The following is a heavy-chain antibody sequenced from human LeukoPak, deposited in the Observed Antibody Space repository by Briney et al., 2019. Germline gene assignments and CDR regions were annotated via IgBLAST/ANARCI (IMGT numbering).Heavy chain of an antibody. J-gene: IGHJ4*02. V-gene: IGHV3-23*01. CDR2: ISGSGGST. D-gene: IGHD3-3*01. Sequence: GGSLRLSCAVSGFTFSSYAMSWVRQAPGKGLEWVSAISGSGGSTYYADSVKGRFTISRDNSKNTLYLQMNSLRAEDTAVYYCAKEGTIFGVVIAFDYWGQGTLVTVSS. CDR1: GFTFSSYA. CDR3: AKEGTIFGVVIAFDY.